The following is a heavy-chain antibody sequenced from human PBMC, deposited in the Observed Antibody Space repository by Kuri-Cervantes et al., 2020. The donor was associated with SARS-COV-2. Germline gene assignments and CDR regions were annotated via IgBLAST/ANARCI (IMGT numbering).Heavy chain of an antibody. CDR1: GFTFSNYA. CDR2: ISGSGGDT. V-gene: IGHV3-23*01. J-gene: IGHJ4*02. Sequence: GESLKISCVASGFTFSNYALTWVRQAPGKGLEWVSAISGSGGDTYYADSVKGRFTISRDNSKNTLYLQMSTLRAEDTALYFCAKDLKWDLAAEYSDYWGQGTPVTVSS. CDR3: AKDLKWDLAAEYSDY. D-gene: IGHD1-26*01.